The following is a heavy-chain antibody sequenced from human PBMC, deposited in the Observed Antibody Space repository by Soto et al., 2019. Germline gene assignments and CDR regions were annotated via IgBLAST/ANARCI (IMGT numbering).Heavy chain of an antibody. CDR1: GGSISSSSYF. Sequence: QLQLQESGPRLVKPSETLSLTCAVSGGSISSSSYFWCWIRQPPGKGLEWLGRMHSRGTTYHNPSLKSRVTISVDTSKNQASLKLTSVAAADTAVYYCASHIEYSGSSLFDSWGQGTLVTVSS. V-gene: IGHV4-39*01. D-gene: IGHD6-6*01. CDR3: ASHIEYSGSSLFDS. J-gene: IGHJ4*02. CDR2: MHSRGTT.